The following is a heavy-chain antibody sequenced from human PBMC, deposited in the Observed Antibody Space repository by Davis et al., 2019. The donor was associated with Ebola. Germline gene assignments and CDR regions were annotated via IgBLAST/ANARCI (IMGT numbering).Heavy chain of an antibody. CDR3: ATDSWCTPYSGSSGYYYYGMDV. CDR1: GGTFSSYA. CDR2: IIPIFGTA. J-gene: IGHJ6*04. D-gene: IGHD1-26*01. Sequence: AASVKVSCKASGGTFSSYAISWVRQAPGQGLEWMGGIIPIFGTANYAQKFQGRVTITADESTSTAYMELSSLRSEDTAVYYCATDSWCTPYSGSSGYYYYGMDVWGKGTTVTVSS. V-gene: IGHV1-69*13.